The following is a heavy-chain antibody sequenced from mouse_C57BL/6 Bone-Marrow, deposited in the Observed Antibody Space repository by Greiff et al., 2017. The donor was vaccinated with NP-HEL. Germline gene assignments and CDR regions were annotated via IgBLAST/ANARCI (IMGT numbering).Heavy chain of an antibody. J-gene: IGHJ3*01. CDR1: GYTFTNYW. Sequence: VMLVESGAELVRPGTSVKMSCKASGYTFTNYWIGWAKQRPGHGLEWIGDIYPGGGYTNYNEKFKGKATLTADKSSSTAYMQFSSLTSEDSAIYYCARSGGYDGYYWFAYWGQGTLVTVSA. CDR2: IYPGGGYT. V-gene: IGHV1-63*01. CDR3: ARSGGYDGYYWFAY. D-gene: IGHD2-3*01.